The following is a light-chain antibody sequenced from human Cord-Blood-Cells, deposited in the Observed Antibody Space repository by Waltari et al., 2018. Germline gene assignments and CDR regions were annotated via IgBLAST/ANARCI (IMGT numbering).Light chain of an antibody. V-gene: IGLV1-40*01. Sequence: QSVLTQPPSVSGAPGQRVTISCTGSSSNIGAGYDVPWYQQLPGTAPKLLIYGNSNRPSGAPDRFSGSKSGTSASLAITGLQAEDEADYYCQSYDSSLSGWVFGGGTKLTVL. J-gene: IGLJ3*02. CDR2: GNS. CDR3: QSYDSSLSGWV. CDR1: SSNIGAGYD.